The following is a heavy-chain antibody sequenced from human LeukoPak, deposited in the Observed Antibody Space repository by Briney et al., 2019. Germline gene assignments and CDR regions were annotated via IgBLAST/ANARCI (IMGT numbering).Heavy chain of an antibody. J-gene: IGHJ4*02. CDR2: INPSGGST. D-gene: IGHD3-10*01. CDR3: AKDPWGD. Sequence: ASVKVSCKASGYTFTGYYMHWVRQAPGQGLEWMGIINPSGGSTSYTQKFQGRVTMTRDMSTSTVYMELSSLRAEDTAVYYCAKDPWGDWGQGTLVTVSS. CDR1: GYTFTGYY. V-gene: IGHV1-46*01.